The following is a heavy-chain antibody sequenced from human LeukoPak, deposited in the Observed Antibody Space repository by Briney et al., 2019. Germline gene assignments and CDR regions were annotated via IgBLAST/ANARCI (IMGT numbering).Heavy chain of an antibody. CDR3: TRDPIAEYSSSSMAFDI. CDR2: IRSKAYGGTT. D-gene: IGHD6-6*01. CDR1: GFTFGDYA. Sequence: PGRSLRLSCTAAGFTFGDYAMSWFRQAPGKGLEWVGFIRSKAYGGTTEYAASVQGRFTISRDDSKSIAYLQMNSLKTEDTAVYYCTRDPIAEYSSSSMAFDIWGQGTMVTVSS. V-gene: IGHV3-49*03. J-gene: IGHJ3*02.